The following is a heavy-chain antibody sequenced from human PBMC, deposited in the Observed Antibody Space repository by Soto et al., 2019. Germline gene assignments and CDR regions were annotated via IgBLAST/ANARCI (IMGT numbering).Heavy chain of an antibody. J-gene: IGHJ4*02. CDR3: AREAPGGGQIDN. CDR2: IYHSVSP. Sequence: QLQLQESGSGLVKPSQTLSLTCAVSGGSITGGGYSWSWIRQPPGKGLEWIGYIYHSVSPYYHPSLFSRVTISVDRSNNQFSLELRFLTAADTAVYYCAREAPGGGQIDNWGQGTLVTVSS. CDR1: GGSITGGGYS. D-gene: IGHD3-16*01. V-gene: IGHV4-30-2*01.